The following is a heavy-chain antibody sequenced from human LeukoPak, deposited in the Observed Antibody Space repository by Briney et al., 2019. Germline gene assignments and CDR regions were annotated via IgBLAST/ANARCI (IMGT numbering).Heavy chain of an antibody. CDR2: IYDSRST. D-gene: IGHD1-26*01. CDR1: GGSIRSSYYY. J-gene: IGHJ4*02. Sequence: SETLSLTCTVSGGSIRSSYYYWGWIRQPPGKGLEWIGSIYDSRSTYYNPSLKSRVTISVDTSKNQFSLKLSSVTAADTAVYYCARAYSGSSFDYWGQGTLVTVSS. CDR3: ARAYSGSSFDY. V-gene: IGHV4-39*01.